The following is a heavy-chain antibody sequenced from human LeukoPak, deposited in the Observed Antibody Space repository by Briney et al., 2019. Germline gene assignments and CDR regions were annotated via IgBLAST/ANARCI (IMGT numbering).Heavy chain of an antibody. CDR1: GESFSGYY. Sequence: PSETLSLICAVYGESFSGYYWSWIRQPPGKGLEWIGEINHSGSTNYNPSLKSRVTISVDTSKNQFSLKLSSVTAADTAVYYCASSRPLRYFDWLVPWGQGTLVTVSS. CDR3: ASSRPLRYFDWLVP. V-gene: IGHV4-34*01. J-gene: IGHJ5*02. CDR2: INHSGST. D-gene: IGHD3-9*01.